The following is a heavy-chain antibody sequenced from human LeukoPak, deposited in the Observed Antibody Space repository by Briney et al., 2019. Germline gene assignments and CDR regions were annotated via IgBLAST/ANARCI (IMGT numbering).Heavy chain of an antibody. Sequence: PGGSLGLSCAASGFTFDDYAMHWVRQAPGKGLEWVSGISWNSGSIGYADSVKGRFTISRDNAKNSLYLQMNSLRAEDTALYYCAKDGTAYPFYYGMDVWGQGTTVTVSS. CDR1: GFTFDDYA. CDR3: AKDGTAYPFYYGMDV. CDR2: ISWNSGSI. D-gene: IGHD1-1*01. V-gene: IGHV3-9*01. J-gene: IGHJ6*02.